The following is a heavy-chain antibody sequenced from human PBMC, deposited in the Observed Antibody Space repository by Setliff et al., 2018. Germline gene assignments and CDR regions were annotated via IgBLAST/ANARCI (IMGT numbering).Heavy chain of an antibody. J-gene: IGHJ6*03. CDR1: GYTFTSYA. CDR2: INTNTGNP. V-gene: IGHV7-4-1*02. CDR3: SRETWYDEGYSYMDV. Sequence: GASVKVSCKASGYTFTSYAVNWVRQAPGQGLEWMGWINTNTGNPTYSQGFTGRIVFSLEASANTAYLQISNLETEDTGVYYCSRETWYDEGYSYMDVWGQGTAVTVSS. D-gene: IGHD1-1*01.